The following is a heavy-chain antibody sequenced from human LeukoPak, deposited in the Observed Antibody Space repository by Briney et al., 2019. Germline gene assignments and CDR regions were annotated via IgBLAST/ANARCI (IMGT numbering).Heavy chain of an antibody. J-gene: IGHJ4*02. CDR2: INHSGST. Sequence: SETLSLTCAVYGGSFSGYYWSWIRQPPGKGPEWIGEINHSGSTNYNPSLKSRVTISVDTSKNQFSLKLSSVTAADTAVYYCARAQYWGQGTLVTVSS. V-gene: IGHV4-34*01. CDR1: GGSFSGYY. CDR3: ARAQY.